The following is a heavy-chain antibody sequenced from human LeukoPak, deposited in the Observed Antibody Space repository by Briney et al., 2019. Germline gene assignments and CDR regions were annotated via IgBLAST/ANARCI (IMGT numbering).Heavy chain of an antibody. CDR3: AREKPSVLVRGTFYYYGMDV. J-gene: IGHJ6*02. D-gene: IGHD3-10*01. CDR1: GYTFTSYG. V-gene: IGHV1-18*01. Sequence: ASVKVSCKASGYTFTSYGISWVRQAPGQGLEWLGWISAYNGNTNYAQKLQGRVTMTTDTSTSTAYMELRSLRSDDTAVYYCAREKPSVLVRGTFYYYGMDVWGQGTTVTVSS. CDR2: ISAYNGNT.